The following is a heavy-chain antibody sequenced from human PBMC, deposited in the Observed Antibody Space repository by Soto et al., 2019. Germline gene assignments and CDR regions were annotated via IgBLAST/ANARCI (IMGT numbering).Heavy chain of an antibody. CDR1: GGSISSFS. V-gene: IGHV4-59*01. CDR2: VYYSGNT. D-gene: IGHD5-18*01. J-gene: IGHJ4*02. CDR3: ARARYNYFDY. Sequence: SETLSLTCTVSGGSISSFSCSWIRQPPGKGLEYIGNVYYSGNTNYNPSLKSRVIVSVDTSKNQFSLRLSSVTAADTAVYYCARARYNYFDYWGQGTPVT.